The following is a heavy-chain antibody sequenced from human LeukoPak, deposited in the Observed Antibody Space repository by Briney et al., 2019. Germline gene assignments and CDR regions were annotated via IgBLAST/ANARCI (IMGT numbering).Heavy chain of an antibody. CDR1: GITFTDHG. Sequence: PGGSLRLSCAASGITFTDHGLSWVRQAPGKGLEWVSSISVSGGVTLYADSVKGRFVIPRDNSRSRVYLEMNRLRAEDTAVYYCAKGFDFWRGLYYFDHWGQGTLVTVSS. CDR3: AKGFDFWRGLYYFDH. V-gene: IGHV3-23*01. J-gene: IGHJ4*02. D-gene: IGHD3-3*01. CDR2: ISVSGGVT.